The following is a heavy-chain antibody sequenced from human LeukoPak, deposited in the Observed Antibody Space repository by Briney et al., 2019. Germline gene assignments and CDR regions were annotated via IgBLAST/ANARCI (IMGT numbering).Heavy chain of an antibody. Sequence: GGSLRLSCAASGFTFDDYAMHWVRQAPGKGLEWVSGISWNSGYIVYADSVKGRFTISRDNAKNSLYLQMNSLRAEDTALYYCAKGLWFGELSYWGQGTLVTVSS. CDR3: AKGLWFGELSY. D-gene: IGHD3-10*01. V-gene: IGHV3-9*01. J-gene: IGHJ1*01. CDR2: ISWNSGYI. CDR1: GFTFDDYA.